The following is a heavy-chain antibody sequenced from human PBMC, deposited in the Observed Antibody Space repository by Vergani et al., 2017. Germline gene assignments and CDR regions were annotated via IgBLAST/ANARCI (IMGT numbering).Heavy chain of an antibody. CDR2: IYPGDSDT. J-gene: IGHJ6*02. CDR3: ARRGGTDDSSGYYLEDYYGMDV. D-gene: IGHD3-22*01. Sequence: EVQLVQSGAEVKKPGESLKISCKGSGYSFTSYWIGWVSQMPGKGLEWMGIIYPGDSDTRHSPSFQGQVTISADKSISTAYLQWSSLKASPTAMYYCARRGGTDDSSGYYLEDYYGMDVWGQ. CDR1: GYSFTSYW. V-gene: IGHV5-51*03.